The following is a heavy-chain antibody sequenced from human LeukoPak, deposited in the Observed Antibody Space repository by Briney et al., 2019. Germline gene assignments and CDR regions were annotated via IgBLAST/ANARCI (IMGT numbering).Heavy chain of an antibody. V-gene: IGHV3-74*01. CDR2: INSDGSST. Sequence: PGGSLRLSCAASGFTFDDYAMHWVRQAPGKGLVWVSRINSDGSSTSYADSVKGRFTISRDNAKNTLYLQMNSLRAEDTAVYYCARLAVVVSDYWGQGTLVTVSS. CDR1: GFTFDDYA. CDR3: ARLAVVVSDY. J-gene: IGHJ4*02. D-gene: IGHD2-15*01.